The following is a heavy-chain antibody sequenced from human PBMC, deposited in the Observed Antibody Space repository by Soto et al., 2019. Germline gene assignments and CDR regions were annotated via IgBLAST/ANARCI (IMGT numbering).Heavy chain of an antibody. D-gene: IGHD2-21*01. V-gene: IGHV3-7*01. J-gene: IGHJ5*02. CDR3: AREDWHRFYP. CDR2: ISGDGSDK. Sequence: EVQLVESGGGLVQPGGSLRLSCATSGFIFSPFWMSWVRQAPGKGLEGVATISGDGSDKFYVDSVKGRFTISRDNALNSLFLHMSCLRDEDTAVYYCAREDWHRFYPWGQGTLVTVSS. CDR1: GFIFSPFW.